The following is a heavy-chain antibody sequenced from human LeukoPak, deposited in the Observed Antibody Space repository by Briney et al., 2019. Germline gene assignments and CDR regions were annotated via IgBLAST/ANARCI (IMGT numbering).Heavy chain of an antibody. D-gene: IGHD2-2*01. CDR2: IYGSGST. V-gene: IGHV4-61*02. Sequence: SETLSLTCTVSGGSISSGNYYWSWIRQPAGKGLEWIGRIYGSGSTSYNPSLKSRVTISVDTSKNQFSLRLTSVTAADTAVYYCAGGKNTYAVYYFDYWGQGTLVTVSS. J-gene: IGHJ4*02. CDR3: AGGKNTYAVYYFDY. CDR1: GGSISSGNYY.